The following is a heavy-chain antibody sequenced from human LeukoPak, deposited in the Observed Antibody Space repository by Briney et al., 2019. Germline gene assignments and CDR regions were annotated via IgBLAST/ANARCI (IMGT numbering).Heavy chain of an antibody. J-gene: IGHJ4*02. CDR1: GGSISDIISN. V-gene: IGHV4-39*02. Sequence: SETLSLTCTVSGGSISDIISNWGWIRQPPGKGLERIANISYSGSTYYNPSLKSRVTISVDTSKNQFSLKLTSVTAADTAVYFCARDYGDYHFDYWGQGTLVTVSS. CDR2: ISYSGST. D-gene: IGHD4-17*01. CDR3: ARDYGDYHFDY.